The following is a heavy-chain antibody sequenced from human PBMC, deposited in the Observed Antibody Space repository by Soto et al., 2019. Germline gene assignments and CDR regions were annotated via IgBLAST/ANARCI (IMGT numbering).Heavy chain of an antibody. D-gene: IGHD3-10*01. V-gene: IGHV4-59*08. CDR3: ARHLIYTRAIDH. CDR1: GASIATYY. J-gene: IGHJ4*02. Sequence: SETLSLTCTVSGASIATYYWTWIRQSPGKELEWIGDFHYSGRTNYNPSLNSRVSMSADTSKNQVFLTVRSVTASDTAVYYCARHLIYTRAIDHWGQGTLLTVSS. CDR2: FHYSGRT.